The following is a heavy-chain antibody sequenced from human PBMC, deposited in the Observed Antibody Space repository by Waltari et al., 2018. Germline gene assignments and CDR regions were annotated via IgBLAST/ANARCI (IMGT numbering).Heavy chain of an antibody. V-gene: IGHV4-34*01. CDR3: ARELLYCSSTSCYSRYYYYGMDV. D-gene: IGHD2-2*02. CDR1: GGSFSGYY. CDR2: INHSGST. J-gene: IGHJ6*02. Sequence: QVQLQQWGAGLLKPSETLSLTCAVYGGSFSGYYWSWIRQPPGKGLEWIGEINHSGSTNDNPSLKSRVTISVDTSKNQFSLKLSSVTAADTAVYYCARELLYCSSTSCYSRYYYYGMDVWGQGTTVTVSS.